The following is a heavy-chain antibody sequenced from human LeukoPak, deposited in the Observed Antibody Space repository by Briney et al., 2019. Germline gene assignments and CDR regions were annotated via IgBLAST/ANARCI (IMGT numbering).Heavy chain of an antibody. D-gene: IGHD2-8*01. J-gene: IGHJ3*02. CDR2: IWYDGSNK. Sequence: GGSLRLSCAASGFTFSSYGMHWVRQAPGKGLEWVAVIWYDGSNKYYADSVKGRFTISRDNSKNTLYLQMNSLRAEDTAVYYCASHIVLTSWGAFDIWGQGTMVTVSS. V-gene: IGHV3-33*01. CDR3: ASHIVLTSWGAFDI. CDR1: GFTFSSYG.